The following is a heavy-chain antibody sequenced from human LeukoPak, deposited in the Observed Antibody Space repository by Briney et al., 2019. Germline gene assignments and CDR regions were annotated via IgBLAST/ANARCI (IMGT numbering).Heavy chain of an antibody. D-gene: IGHD3-22*01. J-gene: IGHJ6*03. Sequence: ASVKVSCKASGYTFTSYAMNWVRQAPGQGLEWMGWINPNSGGTNYAQKFQGRVTMTRDTSISTAYMELSRLRSDDTAVYYCAREGSGYPTVGTYYYYMDVWGKGTTVTVSS. CDR1: GYTFTSYA. CDR2: INPNSGGT. CDR3: AREGSGYPTVGTYYYYMDV. V-gene: IGHV1-2*02.